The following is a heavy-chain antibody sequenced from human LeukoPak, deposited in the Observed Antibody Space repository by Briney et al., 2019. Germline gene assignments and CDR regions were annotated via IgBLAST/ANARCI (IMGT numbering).Heavy chain of an antibody. V-gene: IGHV3-23*01. Sequence: GGSLRPSCAASGFTFSSYAMSWVRQAPGKGLELVSAISGSGGSTYYADSVKGRFTISRDNSKSTLYLQMNSLRAEDTAVYYCAKANQTVRYYGMDVWGQGTTVTVSS. CDR3: AKANQTVRYYGMDV. CDR1: GFTFSSYA. J-gene: IGHJ6*02. CDR2: ISGSGGST.